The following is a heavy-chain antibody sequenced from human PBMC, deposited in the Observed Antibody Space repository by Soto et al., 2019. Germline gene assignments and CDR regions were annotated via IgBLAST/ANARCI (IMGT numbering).Heavy chain of an antibody. CDR3: ARDRRWPDYLALWYFDL. Sequence: QVQLQESGPGLVKPSETLSLTCTVSGGSISSYYWSWIRQPPGKGLEWIGYIYYSGSTNYNPSLKSRVTISVDTSKNQFSLKLSSVTAADTAVYYCARDRRWPDYLALWYFDLWGRGTLVTVSS. CDR2: IYYSGST. J-gene: IGHJ2*01. V-gene: IGHV4-59*01. D-gene: IGHD2-15*01. CDR1: GGSISSYY.